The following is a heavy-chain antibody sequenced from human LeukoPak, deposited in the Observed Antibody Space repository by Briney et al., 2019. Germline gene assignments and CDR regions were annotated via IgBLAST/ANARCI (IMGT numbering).Heavy chain of an antibody. CDR3: ATSTPRGVVTQVGLPDAFDI. J-gene: IGHJ3*02. CDR1: GGSISSGGYS. Sequence: SETLSLTCAVSGGSISSGGYSWSWIRQPPGKGLEWIGSIYYSGSTYYNPSLKSRVTISVDTSKNQFSLKLSSVTAADTAVYYCATSTPRGVVTQVGLPDAFDIWGQGTMVTVSS. CDR2: IYYSGST. D-gene: IGHD4-23*01. V-gene: IGHV4-30-2*03.